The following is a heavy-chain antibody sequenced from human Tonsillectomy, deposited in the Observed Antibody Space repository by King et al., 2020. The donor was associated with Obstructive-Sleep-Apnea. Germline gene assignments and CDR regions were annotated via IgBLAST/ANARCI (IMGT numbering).Heavy chain of an antibody. Sequence: VQLVESGGGLVQPGGSLRLSCAASGFTFSRYWMSWVRQAPGKGLECVANIKQDGSEKYYVDSVKGRFTISRDNAKNSLYLQMNSLRDEDTAVYYCARDDSYGAYYYGMDVWGQGTTVTASS. J-gene: IGHJ6*02. CDR3: ARDDSYGAYYYGMDV. CDR1: GFTFSRYW. D-gene: IGHD5-18*01. V-gene: IGHV3-7*01. CDR2: IKQDGSEK.